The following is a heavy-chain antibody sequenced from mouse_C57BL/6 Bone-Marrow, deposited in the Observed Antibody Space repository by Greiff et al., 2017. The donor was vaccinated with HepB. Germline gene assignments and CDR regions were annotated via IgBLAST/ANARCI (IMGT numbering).Heavy chain of an antibody. CDR3: ARKEDYGYFDV. V-gene: IGHV1-85*01. Sequence: VKLMESGPELVKPGASVKLSCKASGYTFTSYDINWVKQMPGQGLEWIGWIYPRDGSTKYNEKFKGKATLTVDTSSSTAYMELHSLTSEDSAVYYCARKEDYGYFDVWGKGTTVTVSS. CDR2: IYPRDGST. J-gene: IGHJ1*03. CDR1: GYTFTSYD.